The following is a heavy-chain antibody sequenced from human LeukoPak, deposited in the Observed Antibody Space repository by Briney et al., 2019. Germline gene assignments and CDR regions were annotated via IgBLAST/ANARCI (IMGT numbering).Heavy chain of an antibody. Sequence: PSETLSLTCAVSGNSISNTYYWGWIRQPPGKELEWIGSIYNSGRTHYNPSLKSRVTISVDTSKNQFSLKLSSVTAADTAVYYCARNSSGNYFDYWGQGTLVTVSS. J-gene: IGHJ4*02. CDR2: IYNSGRT. CDR3: ARNSSGNYFDY. V-gene: IGHV4-38-2*01. CDR1: GNSISNTYY. D-gene: IGHD1-26*01.